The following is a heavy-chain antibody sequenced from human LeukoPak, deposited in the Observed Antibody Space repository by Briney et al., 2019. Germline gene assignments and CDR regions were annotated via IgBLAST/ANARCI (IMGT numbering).Heavy chain of an antibody. CDR3: ARHGSGWSFDY. J-gene: IGHJ4*02. D-gene: IGHD6-19*01. CDR1: GASISNGH. CDR2: ISNSGRT. V-gene: IGHV4-59*08. Sequence: SETLSLTCTVSGASISNGHWSWVRQPPGQGLEWIGFISNSGRTNYNPSLTSRVTMLLATSKSQCSLMLSSVTDADTAMYFCARHGSGWSFDYWGQGALVTVSS.